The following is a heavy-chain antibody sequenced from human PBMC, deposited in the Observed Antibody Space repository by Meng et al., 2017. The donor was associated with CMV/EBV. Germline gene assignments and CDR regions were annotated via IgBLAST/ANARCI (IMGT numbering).Heavy chain of an antibody. D-gene: IGHD1-20*01. J-gene: IGHJ6*02. V-gene: IGHV1-69*05. CDR1: GGTLSSYA. CDR3: ARDATGITGTRSYYYYYGMDV. CDR2: IIPIFGTA. Sequence: SVKVSCKASGGTLSSYAISWVRQAPGQGLEWMGGIIPIFGTANYAQKFQGRVTITTDESTSTAYMELSSLRSEDTAVYYCARDATGITGTRSYYYYYGMDVWGQGTTVTVSS.